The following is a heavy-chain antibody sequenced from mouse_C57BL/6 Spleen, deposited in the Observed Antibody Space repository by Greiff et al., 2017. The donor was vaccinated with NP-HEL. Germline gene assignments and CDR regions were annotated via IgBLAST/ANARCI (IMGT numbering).Heavy chain of an antibody. V-gene: IGHV1-82*01. D-gene: IGHD1-1*01. J-gene: IGHJ1*03. CDR2: IYPGDGDT. CDR1: GYAFSSSW. Sequence: VQLQQSGPELVKPGASVKISCKASGYAFSSSWMNWVKQRPGKGLEWIGRIYPGDGDTNYNGKFKGKATLTADKSSSTAYMQLSSLTSEDSAVYFCAGVTTVGDWYFDVWGTGTTVTVSS. CDR3: AGVTTVGDWYFDV.